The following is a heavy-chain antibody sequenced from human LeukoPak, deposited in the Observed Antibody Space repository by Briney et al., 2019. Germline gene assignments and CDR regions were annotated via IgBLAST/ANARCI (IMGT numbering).Heavy chain of an antibody. V-gene: IGHV3-30*18. D-gene: IGHD5-12*01. CDR1: GFTFSRSA. J-gene: IGHJ4*02. CDR3: AKAMKPWMHFDY. CDR2: ISHDGSNT. Sequence: GGSLRLSCAASGFTFSRSAVHWVRQAPGKGLEWGAVISHDGSNTDYTDSVKGRFTISRDNSKDTLYLQMNSLRAEDTAVYYCAKAMKPWMHFDYWGQGTLVTVSS.